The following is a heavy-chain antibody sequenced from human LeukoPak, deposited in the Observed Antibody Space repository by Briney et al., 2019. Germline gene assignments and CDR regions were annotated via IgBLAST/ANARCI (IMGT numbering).Heavy chain of an antibody. CDR2: IYSGGST. CDR1: GFTFINAW. CDR3: ARGGSYLSAFDI. V-gene: IGHV3-53*01. J-gene: IGHJ3*02. Sequence: PGGSLRLSCAASGFTFINAWMAWVRQAPGKGLEWVSIIYSGGSTFYADSVKGRFTISRDNSKNTLYLQMNSLRAEDTAVYYCARGGSYLSAFDIWGQGTMVTVSS. D-gene: IGHD1-26*01.